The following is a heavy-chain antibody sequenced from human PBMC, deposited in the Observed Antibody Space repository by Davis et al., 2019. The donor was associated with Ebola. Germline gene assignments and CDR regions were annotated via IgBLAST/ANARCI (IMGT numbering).Heavy chain of an antibody. Sequence: GESLKISCKDFGYTFTNYWIAWVRQMPGKGLECMGVIYPRDSDTRYSPSFQGQVTISADKSISTAYLQWTSLKASDTAIYYCAGAKYSSSWPDAFDIWGQGTLVTVSS. CDR3: AGAKYSSSWPDAFDI. D-gene: IGHD6-13*01. V-gene: IGHV5-51*01. J-gene: IGHJ3*02. CDR2: IYPRDSDT. CDR1: GYTFTNYW.